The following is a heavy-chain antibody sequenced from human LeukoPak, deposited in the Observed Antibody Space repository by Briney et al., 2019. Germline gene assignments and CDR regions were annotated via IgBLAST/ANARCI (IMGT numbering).Heavy chain of an antibody. D-gene: IGHD3-9*01. J-gene: IGHJ4*02. CDR2: IYSGGST. Sequence: GGSLRLSCAASGFTVSSNYMSWVRQAPGKGLEWVSVIYSGGSTYYADSVRGRFTVSRDDPKNTLYLQMNTLRAEDTAVYCCAKWGDYDILTGYYDSDYWGQGTLVTVSS. CDR3: AKWGDYDILTGYYDSDY. CDR1: GFTVSSNY. V-gene: IGHV3-53*01.